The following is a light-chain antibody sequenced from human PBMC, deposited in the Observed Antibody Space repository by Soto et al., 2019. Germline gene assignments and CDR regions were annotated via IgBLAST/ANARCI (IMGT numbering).Light chain of an antibody. CDR2: SND. CDR3: ATWDDSLNGVV. V-gene: IGLV1-44*01. J-gene: IGLJ2*01. Sequence: QAVVTQPPSVSAAPGQKVTISCSGSSSNIGGNSVSWYQQLPGTAPKLLIFSNDERPSGVPDRFSGSKSGTSASLAISGLQSDDEADYYCATWDDSLNGVVFGGGTQLTVL. CDR1: SSNIGGNS.